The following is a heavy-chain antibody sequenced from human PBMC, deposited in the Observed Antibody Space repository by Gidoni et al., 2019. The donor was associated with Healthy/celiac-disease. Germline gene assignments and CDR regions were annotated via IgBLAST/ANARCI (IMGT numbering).Heavy chain of an antibody. D-gene: IGHD2-15*01. Sequence: EVQLVQSGAEVKKPGESLKISCKGSGYSFTSYWIGWVRQMPGKGLEWMGIIYPGDSDTRYSPSFQGQVTISADKSISTAYLQWSSLKASDTAMYYCARRGYCSGGSCATHYYYGMDVWGQGTTVTVSS. CDR3: ARRGYCSGGSCATHYYYGMDV. V-gene: IGHV5-51*01. CDR1: GYSFTSYW. J-gene: IGHJ6*02. CDR2: IYPGDSDT.